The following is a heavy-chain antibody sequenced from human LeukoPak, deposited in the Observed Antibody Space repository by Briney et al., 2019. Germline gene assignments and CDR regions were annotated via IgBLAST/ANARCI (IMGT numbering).Heavy chain of an antibody. CDR1: GFTFSTYA. Sequence: GGSLRLSCAASGFTFSTYAMSWVRQAPGKGLEWVSTIANSGGSTYYADSVKGRFTISRDNSKNTLYLQMNSLRAEDTAVYYCAKPHSVEQRGYFDYWGQGTLVTVSS. J-gene: IGHJ4*02. CDR3: AKPHSVEQRGYFDY. D-gene: IGHD1/OR15-1a*01. V-gene: IGHV3-23*01. CDR2: IANSGGST.